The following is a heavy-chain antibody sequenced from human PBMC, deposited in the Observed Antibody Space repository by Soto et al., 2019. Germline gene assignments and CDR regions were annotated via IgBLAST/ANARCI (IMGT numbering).Heavy chain of an antibody. CDR2: ISSSSSYI. CDR1: GFTFSSYS. V-gene: IGHV3-21*01. CDR3: ARDRSYDVRFDY. J-gene: IGHJ4*02. Sequence: GGSLRLSCAASGFTFSSYSMNWVRQAPGKGLEWVSSISSSSSYIYYADSVKGRFTISRDNAKNSLYLQMNSLRAEDTAVYYCARDRSYDVRFDYWGQGTLVTVSS. D-gene: IGHD1-26*01.